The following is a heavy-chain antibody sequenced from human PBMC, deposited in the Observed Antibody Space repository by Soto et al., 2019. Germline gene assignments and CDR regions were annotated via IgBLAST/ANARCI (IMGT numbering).Heavy chain of an antibody. D-gene: IGHD1-1*01. CDR3: ARVGGNWNDDSFDY. J-gene: IGHJ4*02. CDR2: MNPNSGDT. Sequence: QVQLVQSGAEVKKPGASVKVSCKASGYTFSDHDINWVRQASGQGPEWLGWMNPNSGDTGYAQNFQGRGTMTRDTSKRTAYMELSSLRSEDTAVYYCARVGGNWNDDSFDYWGQGTMVTVSS. CDR1: GYTFSDHD. V-gene: IGHV1-8*01.